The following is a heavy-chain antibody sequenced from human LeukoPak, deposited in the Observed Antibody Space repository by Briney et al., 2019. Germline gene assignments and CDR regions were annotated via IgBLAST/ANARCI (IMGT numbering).Heavy chain of an antibody. CDR3: ARDARIAVGSYYYYGMDV. CDR1: GFSFINYA. Sequence: GGSLRLSCAASGFSFINYAMSWVRQAPGKGLEWVSVIYSGGSTYYADSVKGRFTISRDNSKNTLYLQMNSLRAEDTAVYYCARDARIAVGSYYYYGMDVWGQGTTVTVSS. CDR2: IYSGGST. D-gene: IGHD6-19*01. J-gene: IGHJ6*02. V-gene: IGHV3-66*01.